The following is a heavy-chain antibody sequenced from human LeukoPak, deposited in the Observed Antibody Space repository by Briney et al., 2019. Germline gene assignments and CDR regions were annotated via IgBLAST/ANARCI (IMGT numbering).Heavy chain of an antibody. Sequence: ASVKVSCKASGYIFNNYYIHWVRQASGQGLEWMGWINPNSGGTNYARKFQGRVTMTRDTPISTAYMELSRLRSDDTAVYYCARAQAVGSSWHNWFDPWGQGTLVTVSS. V-gene: IGHV1-2*02. CDR2: INPNSGGT. CDR1: GYIFNNYY. D-gene: IGHD6-13*01. CDR3: ARAQAVGSSWHNWFDP. J-gene: IGHJ5*02.